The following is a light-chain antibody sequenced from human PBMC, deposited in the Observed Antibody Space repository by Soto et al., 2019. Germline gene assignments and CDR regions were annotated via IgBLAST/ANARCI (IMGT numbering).Light chain of an antibody. CDR3: QQRAIWPYT. CDR2: DAS. Sequence: EIALTQSPATLSLSPGERAILSCRANRTVFNFLIWYQQKPGQAPRLLIYDASNRATDIPARFSDTGSGTDFRLTISSLEPEDFALYFCQQRAIWPYTFGPGTKLEIK. J-gene: IGKJ2*01. V-gene: IGKV3-11*01. CDR1: RTVFNF.